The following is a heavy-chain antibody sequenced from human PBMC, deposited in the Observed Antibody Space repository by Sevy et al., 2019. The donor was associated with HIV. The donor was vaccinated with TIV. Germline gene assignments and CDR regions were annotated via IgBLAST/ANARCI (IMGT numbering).Heavy chain of an antibody. CDR1: GFSFSNYW. CDR2: IKQDESEK. J-gene: IGHJ4*02. CDR3: AKGNSGSFDY. Sequence: GGSPRLSCAASGFSFSNYWMHWVRQAPGKGLEWVANIKQDESEKYYAASVKGRFTISRDNAKNSVYLEMNSLRPEDTAIYYCAKGNSGSFDYWGQGTLVTVSS. D-gene: IGHD3-22*01. V-gene: IGHV3-7*01.